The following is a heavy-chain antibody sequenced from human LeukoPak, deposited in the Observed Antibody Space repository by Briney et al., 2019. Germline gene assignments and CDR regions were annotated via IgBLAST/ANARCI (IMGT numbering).Heavy chain of an antibody. J-gene: IGHJ4*02. CDR3: TTNITDYYDFWSGYYVFLHQ. CDR1: GGSISSYY. D-gene: IGHD3-3*01. Sequence: ETLSLTCTVSGGSISSYYWSWIRQPPGKGLEWVGRIKSKTDGGTTDYAAPVKGRFTISRDDSKNTLYMQMNSLKTEDTAVYYCTTNITDYYDFWSGYYVFLHQWGQGTLVTVSS. V-gene: IGHV3-15*01. CDR2: IKSKTDGGTT.